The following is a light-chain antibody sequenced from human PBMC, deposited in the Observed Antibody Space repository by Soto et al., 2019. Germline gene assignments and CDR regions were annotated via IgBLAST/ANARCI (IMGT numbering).Light chain of an antibody. J-gene: IGLJ2*01. V-gene: IGLV2-14*01. Sequence: QSALPQPASVSGSPGQSITISCIGTSSDVGGYKYVSWYQQHPGKAPKLMIYEVSNRPSGVSQRFSGSKSGNTASLTISCLQAEDEADYYCSSYTSSTTVVFGGGTQLTVL. CDR3: SSYTSSTTVV. CDR1: SSDVGGYKY. CDR2: EVS.